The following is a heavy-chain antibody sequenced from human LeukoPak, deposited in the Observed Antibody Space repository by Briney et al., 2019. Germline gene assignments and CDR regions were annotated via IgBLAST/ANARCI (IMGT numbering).Heavy chain of an antibody. V-gene: IGHV3-30*18. CDR1: GFTFSSYG. D-gene: IGHD2-15*01. Sequence: GGSLRLSCAASGFTFSSYGMHWVRQAPDKGLEWVAVISYDGSNKYYADSVKGRFTISRDNSKNTLYLQMNSLRAEDTAVYYCAKDLAGCSGGSCYSLDYWGQGTLVTVSS. J-gene: IGHJ4*02. CDR2: ISYDGSNK. CDR3: AKDLAGCSGGSCYSLDY.